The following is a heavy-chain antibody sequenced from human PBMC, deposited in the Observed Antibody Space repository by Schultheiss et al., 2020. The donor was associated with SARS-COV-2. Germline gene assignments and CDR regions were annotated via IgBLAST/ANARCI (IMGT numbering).Heavy chain of an antibody. V-gene: IGHV3-30*07. CDR2: ISYDGSNK. CDR3: AKEIRPFLEWCFDY. Sequence: GGSLRLSCAASGFTFSSYAMHWVRQAPGKGLEWVAVISYDGSNKYYADSVKGRFTISRDNFKNTLYLQMNSLRAEDTAVYYCAKEIRPFLEWCFDYWGQGTLVTVSS. CDR1: GFTFSSYA. J-gene: IGHJ4*02. D-gene: IGHD3-3*02.